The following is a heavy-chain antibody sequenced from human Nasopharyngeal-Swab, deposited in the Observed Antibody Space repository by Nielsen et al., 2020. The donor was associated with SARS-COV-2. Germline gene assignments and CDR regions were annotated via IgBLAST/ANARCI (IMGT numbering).Heavy chain of an antibody. V-gene: IGHV3-21*01. CDR1: GFTFSSYS. D-gene: IGHD2-2*01. CDR2: ISSSSSYI. Sequence: GGSPRLSCAASGFTFSSYSMNWVRQAPGKGLEWVSSISSSSSYIYYADSVKGRFTISRDNAKNSLYLQMNSLRAEDTAVYYCAREETRYCSSTSCYYMDVWGKGTTVTVSS. J-gene: IGHJ6*03. CDR3: AREETRYCSSTSCYYMDV.